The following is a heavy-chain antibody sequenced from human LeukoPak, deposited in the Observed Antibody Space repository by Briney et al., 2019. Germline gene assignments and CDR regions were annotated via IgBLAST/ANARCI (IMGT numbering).Heavy chain of an antibody. CDR2: IWYDGSKK. J-gene: IGHJ4*02. Sequence: GGSLRLSCAASGFTFSGYGMHWVRQAPGKGLDWVAVIWYDGSKKYYVDSVKGRFTISRDNSKNTLYLQMNSLRAEDTAVYFCARDSGGYGLDYWGQRTLVTVSS. CDR1: GFTFSGYG. V-gene: IGHV3-33*01. D-gene: IGHD5-12*01. CDR3: ARDSGGYGLDY.